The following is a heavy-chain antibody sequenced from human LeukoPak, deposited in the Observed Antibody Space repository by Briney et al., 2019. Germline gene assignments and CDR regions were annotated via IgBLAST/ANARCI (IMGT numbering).Heavy chain of an antibody. CDR3: ARDSGPPSITIFGVVIMNPRPSNWFDP. CDR1: GFTFSSYG. CDR2: IWYDGSNK. Sequence: GGSLRLSCAASGFTFSSYGMHWVRQAPGKGLEWVAVIWYDGSNKYYADSVKGRFTISRDNSKNTLYLQMNSLRAEDTAVYYCARDSGPPSITIFGVVIMNPRPSNWFDPWGQGTLVTVSS. V-gene: IGHV3-33*01. J-gene: IGHJ5*02. D-gene: IGHD3-3*01.